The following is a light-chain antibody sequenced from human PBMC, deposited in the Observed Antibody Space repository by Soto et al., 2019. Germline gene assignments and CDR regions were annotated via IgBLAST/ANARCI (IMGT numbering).Light chain of an antibody. Sequence: SYALTQQPSLSVAPGPTPQLPCGGDKIGSKIVRWYKQRPGQAPVAVVFDATDRPSGIPDRISASRAGDTATLTISRVDAGDEDDYYCQVWASTAEFFVFGSGTKGTV. J-gene: IGLJ1*01. CDR1: KIGSKI. CDR3: QVWASTAEFFV. CDR2: DAT. V-gene: IGLV3-21*02.